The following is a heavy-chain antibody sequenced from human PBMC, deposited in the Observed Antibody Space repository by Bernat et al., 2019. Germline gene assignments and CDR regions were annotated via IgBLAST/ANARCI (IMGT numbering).Heavy chain of an antibody. CDR2: IKHDGREQ. CDR1: GFTFSTYW. D-gene: IGHD6-13*01. J-gene: IGHJ4*02. V-gene: IGHV3-7*01. CDR3: AREPDSSSSLDC. Sequence: EVQLVESGGGLVQPGGSLRLSCAASGFTFSTYWMTWVRQAPGKGLEWVANIKHDGREQYYVDPVKGRFTISRDNAKNSLYLQMSSLRAEDTADYYCAREPDSSSSLDCWGQGTLVTVSS.